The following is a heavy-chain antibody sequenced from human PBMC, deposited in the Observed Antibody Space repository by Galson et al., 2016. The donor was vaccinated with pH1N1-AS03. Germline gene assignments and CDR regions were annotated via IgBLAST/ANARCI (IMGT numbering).Heavy chain of an antibody. J-gene: IGHJ5*02. CDR2: ISPQNGNT. Sequence: SVKVSCKASGYTFSNFGMSWVRQAPGQGLEWMGWISPQNGNTQYAQRLEGRVTMTTDKSTSTAYMELWSLTYDDTAVYYCARAAPFDPWGQGTLVIVSS. CDR3: ARAAPFDP. CDR1: GYTFSNFG. D-gene: IGHD2-15*01. V-gene: IGHV1-18*04.